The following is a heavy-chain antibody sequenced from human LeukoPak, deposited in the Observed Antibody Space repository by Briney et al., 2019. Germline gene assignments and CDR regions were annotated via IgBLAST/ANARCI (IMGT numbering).Heavy chain of an antibody. V-gene: IGHV3-33*01. D-gene: IGHD2-15*01. CDR1: GFTFSSYG. J-gene: IGHJ3*02. Sequence: PGRSLRLSCAASGFTFSSYGMRWVRQAPGKGLVWVAVIWNDGSNKYYADSVKGRFTISRDDSKNTLYLQMNSLRAEDTAVYYCARVKYCSAGSCYAAFDIWGQGTMVTVCS. CDR3: ARVKYCSAGSCYAAFDI. CDR2: IWNDGSNK.